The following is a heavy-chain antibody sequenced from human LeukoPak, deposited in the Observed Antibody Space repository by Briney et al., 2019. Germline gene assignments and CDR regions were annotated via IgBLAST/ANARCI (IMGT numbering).Heavy chain of an antibody. Sequence: GGSPRLSCAASGFTFRSYGMYWVRQAPGKGLEWVAVIWYDGSNKYYADSVKGRFTISRDNSKNTLYLQMNSLRAEDTAVYHCAKDLNPREAGATIDYWGQGTLVTVSS. CDR1: GFTFRSYG. CDR2: IWYDGSNK. J-gene: IGHJ4*02. D-gene: IGHD1-26*01. CDR3: AKDLNPREAGATIDY. V-gene: IGHV3-30*02.